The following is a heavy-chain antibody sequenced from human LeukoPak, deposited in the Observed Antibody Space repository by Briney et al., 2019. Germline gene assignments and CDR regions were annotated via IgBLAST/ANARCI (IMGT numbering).Heavy chain of an antibody. V-gene: IGHV4-38-2*02. J-gene: IGHJ6*03. CDR1: GYSISSGYY. Sequence: SETLSLTCTVSGYSISSGYYWGWIRQPPGKGLEWIGSIYHSGSTYYNPSLKSRVTISVDTSKNQFSLKLSSVTAADTAVYYCARDLRYDFWSGYQSTYYYYYMDAWGKGTTVTVSS. D-gene: IGHD3-3*01. CDR2: IYHSGST. CDR3: ARDLRYDFWSGYQSTYYYYYMDA.